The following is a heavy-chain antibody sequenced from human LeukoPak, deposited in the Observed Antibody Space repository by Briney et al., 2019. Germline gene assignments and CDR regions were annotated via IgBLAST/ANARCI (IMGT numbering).Heavy chain of an antibody. CDR1: GFTFSTYA. Sequence: GGSLRLSCAASGFTFSTYAMSWVRQTPGKGLEWVSSIAGSDAGTYFADSVKGRFAISRDNAKNSLYLQMNSLRAEDTALYYCARGGYGDYGYYYYMDVWGKGTTVTVSS. J-gene: IGHJ6*03. CDR2: IAGSDAGT. V-gene: IGHV3-23*01. CDR3: ARGGYGDYGYYYYMDV. D-gene: IGHD4-17*01.